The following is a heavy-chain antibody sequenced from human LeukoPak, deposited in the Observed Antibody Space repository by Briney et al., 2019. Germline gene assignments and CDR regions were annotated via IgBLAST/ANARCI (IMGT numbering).Heavy chain of an antibody. J-gene: IGHJ6*03. CDR2: INSSGST. V-gene: IGHV4-34*01. CDR3: ARGRHDITMIVVVMTSVSYYLDV. D-gene: IGHD3-22*01. Sequence: PSETLSLTCAVYGGSFSGYHWTWLRQSPGKGLEWIGDINSSGSTYYNPSLKSRLTISVDTSKNQFSLKLRSVTAADTAVYYCARGRHDITMIVVVMTSVSYYLDVWGKGTTVTVS. CDR1: GGSFSGYH.